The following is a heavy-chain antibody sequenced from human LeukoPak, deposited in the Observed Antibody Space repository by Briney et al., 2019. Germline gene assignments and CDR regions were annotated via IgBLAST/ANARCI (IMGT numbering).Heavy chain of an antibody. CDR1: GFTFSSYA. J-gene: IGHJ6*02. CDR2: ISYDGSNK. V-gene: IGHV3-30*04. CDR3: ASDHGGSSLPWFYYYCGRDV. Sequence: GGSLRLSCAASGFTFSSYAMHWVRQAPGKGREWVAVISYDGSNKCYADSVKGRFTVSRDNSKNTLYLQMNSLRAEDTAVYCCASDHGGSSLPWFYYYCGRDVWGQGATVTVSS. D-gene: IGHD6-13*01.